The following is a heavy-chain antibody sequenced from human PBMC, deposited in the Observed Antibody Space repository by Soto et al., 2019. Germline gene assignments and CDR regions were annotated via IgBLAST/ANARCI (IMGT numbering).Heavy chain of an antibody. CDR1: GYSFTSYW. D-gene: IGHD5-12*01. V-gene: IGHV5-10-1*01. CDR2: IDPSDSYT. CDR3: ARLAGYSGYAQWAPEIDY. Sequence: PGESLKISCQGSGYSFTSYWISWVRQMPGKGLEWMGRIDPSDSYTNYSPSFQGHVTISADKSISTAYLQWSSLKASDTAMYYCARLAGYSGYAQWAPEIDYWGQGTLVTVSS. J-gene: IGHJ4*02.